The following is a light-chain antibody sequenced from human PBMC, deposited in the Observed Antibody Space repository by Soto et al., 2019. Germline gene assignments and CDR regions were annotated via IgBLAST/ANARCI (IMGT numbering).Light chain of an antibody. V-gene: IGKV1-9*01. CDR1: QDINKY. CDR2: FVS. CDR3: QHLTAYPIT. Sequence: IQLTQSPSFLSASVGDRVTITFRASQDINKYLAWYQQKPGEAPKLLIYFVSTLQSGVPSSFSGSGSGTEFTLTISDLQPEDFATYYCQHLTAYPITFGQGTRLEIK. J-gene: IGKJ5*01.